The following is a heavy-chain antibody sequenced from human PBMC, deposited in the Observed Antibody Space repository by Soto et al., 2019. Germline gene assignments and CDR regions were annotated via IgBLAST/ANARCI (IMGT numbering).Heavy chain of an antibody. CDR1: GYSFSNFY. CDR3: ARGAVVVPNGLIAGMDV. V-gene: IGHV1-46*01. J-gene: IGHJ6*02. CDR2: IDPSIGTT. D-gene: IGHD2-15*01. Sequence: GASVKVSCKPSGYSFSNFYVHWVRQAPGQGLEWMGIIDPSIGTTSYTQKFQERVTMTRDTSMSTVYMELSRLRSEDTAVYYCARGAVVVPNGLIAGMDVWGLGTTVTVSS.